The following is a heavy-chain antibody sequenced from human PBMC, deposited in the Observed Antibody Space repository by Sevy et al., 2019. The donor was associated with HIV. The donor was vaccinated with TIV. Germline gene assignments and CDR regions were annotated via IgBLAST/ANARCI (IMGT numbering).Heavy chain of an antibody. V-gene: IGHV3-49*03. CDR3: TSCGGDCYRGGYYYYGMAV. D-gene: IGHD2-21*01. CDR2: IRSKAYGGTT. CDR1: GFTFGDYA. J-gene: IGHJ6*02. Sequence: GGSLRLSCTASGFTFGDYAMSWFRQAPGKGLEWVGFIRSKAYGGTTEYAASVKGRFTISRDDSKSIAYPQMNSLKTEDTAVYYCTSCGGDCYRGGYYYYGMAVWGQGTTVTVSS.